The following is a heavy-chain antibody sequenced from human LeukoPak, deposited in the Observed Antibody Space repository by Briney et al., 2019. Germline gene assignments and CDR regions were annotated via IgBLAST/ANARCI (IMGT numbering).Heavy chain of an antibody. CDR1: GGTFSSYA. J-gene: IGHJ4*02. D-gene: IGHD3-22*01. V-gene: IGHV1-69*05. CDR2: IIPIFGTA. CDR3: ATAPKYYYDSSSYFDY. Sequence: SVKVSCKASGGTFSSYAISWVRQAPGQGLEWMGGIIPIFGTANYAQKFQGRVTITTDESTSTAYVELSSLRSEDTAVYYCATAPKYYYDSSSYFDYWGQGTLVTVSS.